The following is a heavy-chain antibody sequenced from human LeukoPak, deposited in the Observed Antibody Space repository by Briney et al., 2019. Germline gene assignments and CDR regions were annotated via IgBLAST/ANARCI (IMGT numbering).Heavy chain of an antibody. J-gene: IGHJ3*02. CDR2: ISYDGSNK. V-gene: IGHV3-30-3*01. D-gene: IGHD1-1*01. CDR1: GFTFSSYA. Sequence: PGGSLRLSCAASGFTFSSYAMHWVRQAPGKGLEWVAVISYDGSNKYYADSVKGRFTISRDNSKNTLYLQMNSLRAEDTAVYYCARNIGWNGDAFDIWGQRTMVTVSS. CDR3: ARNIGWNGDAFDI.